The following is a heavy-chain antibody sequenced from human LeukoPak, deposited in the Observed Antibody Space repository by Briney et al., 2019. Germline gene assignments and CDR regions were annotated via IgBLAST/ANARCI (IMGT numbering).Heavy chain of an antibody. Sequence: SETLSFTCTVSGGSISSYYWSWIRQPPGKGLEWIGYIYYSGSTNYNPSLKSRVTISVDTAKNQFSLKLSSVTAADTAVYYCARDMGIVGAPLPPFYYYYGMDVWGQGTTVTVSS. CDR3: ARDMGIVGAPLPPFYYYYGMDV. CDR2: IYYSGST. D-gene: IGHD1-26*01. V-gene: IGHV4-59*01. J-gene: IGHJ6*02. CDR1: GGSISSYY.